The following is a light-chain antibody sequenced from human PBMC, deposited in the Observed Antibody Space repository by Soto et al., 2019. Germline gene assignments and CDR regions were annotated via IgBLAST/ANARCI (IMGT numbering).Light chain of an antibody. J-gene: IGKJ5*01. CDR3: QQYKNWPPIT. Sequence: EIVMTQSPATLSVSPGERATLSCRASQSVGSSLAWYQQEPGQAPRLLIYGASTRATGIPARFSGSGSGTEFTLNIRSLQSEDFAVYFCQQYKNWPPITLGQGTRLEIK. V-gene: IGKV3-15*01. CDR2: GAS. CDR1: QSVGSS.